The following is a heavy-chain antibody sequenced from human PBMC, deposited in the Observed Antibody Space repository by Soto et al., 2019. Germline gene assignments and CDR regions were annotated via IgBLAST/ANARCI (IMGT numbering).Heavy chain of an antibody. CDR1: GHTLINYY. Sequence: ASVKVSSKTSGHTLINYYMHWVRQAAGEGLVWLGKIDPRGNGTGYEERFQGRITLTSDTSTKTVYVELSSLRSEDTATYYCAIYYYDSSGYLYRRQETLF. CDR3: AIYYYDSSGYLY. CDR2: IDPRGNGT. D-gene: IGHD3-22*01. V-gene: IGHV1-46*01. J-gene: IGHJ4*02.